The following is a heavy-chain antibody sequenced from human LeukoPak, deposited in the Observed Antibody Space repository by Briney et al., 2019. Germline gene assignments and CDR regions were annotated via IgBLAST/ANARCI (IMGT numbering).Heavy chain of an antibody. CDR3: ARSSYDFLTGSPLLNSFNY. V-gene: IGHV1-69*13. CDR1: GGTFSSYA. J-gene: IGHJ4*02. CDR2: IIPIFGTA. Sequence: GASVKVSCKASGGTFSSYAISWVRQAPGQGLEWMGGIIPIFGTANYAQKFQGRVTITADESASAAYMELNSLRSEDTAVYYCARSSYDFLTGSPLLNSFNYWGQGTLVTVSS. D-gene: IGHD3-9*01.